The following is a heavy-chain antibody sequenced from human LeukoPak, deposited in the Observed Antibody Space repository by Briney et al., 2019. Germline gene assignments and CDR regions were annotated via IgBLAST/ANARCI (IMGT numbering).Heavy chain of an antibody. D-gene: IGHD2-15*01. CDR3: AREYCSGGSCYAHFDY. CDR1: GGSFRGYY. CDR2: INHSGST. Sequence: SETLSLTCAVYGGSFRGYYWRWIRQPPGKGLEWIGEINHSGSTNYNPSLKSRVTISVDTSKNQFSLKLSSVTAADTAVYYCAREYCSGGSCYAHFDYWGQGTLVTVSS. J-gene: IGHJ4*02. V-gene: IGHV4-34*01.